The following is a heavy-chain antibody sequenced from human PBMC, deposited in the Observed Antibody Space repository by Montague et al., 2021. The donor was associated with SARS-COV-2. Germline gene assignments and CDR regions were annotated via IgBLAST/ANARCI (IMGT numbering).Heavy chain of an antibody. Sequence: SETLSLTCAVYGGSFSDYHWTWIRQSPGGGLEWIGQINYGGSTKYNPSLMSRVTISIDTSKNRFSLKLTSVTAADTAVYYCARGAPGYWGQGTLVTVSS. D-gene: IGHD1-1*01. CDR3: ARGAPGY. V-gene: IGHV4-34*01. J-gene: IGHJ4*02. CDR1: GGSFSDYH. CDR2: INYGGST.